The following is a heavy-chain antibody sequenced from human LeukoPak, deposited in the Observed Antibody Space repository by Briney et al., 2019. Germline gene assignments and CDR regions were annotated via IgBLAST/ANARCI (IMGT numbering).Heavy chain of an antibody. CDR2: ITAYNRYT. D-gene: IGHD6-19*01. Sequence: ASVKVSCKASGGTFSSYAITWVRQAPGQGLEWMGWITAYNRYTKYPQKLQGRVTMTTDTSTSTAYMELRSLRSDDTAVYYCARGSGYPSSGWVYFDSWGQGTLVTVSS. CDR3: ARGSGYPSSGWVYFDS. CDR1: GGTFSSYA. V-gene: IGHV1-18*01. J-gene: IGHJ4*02.